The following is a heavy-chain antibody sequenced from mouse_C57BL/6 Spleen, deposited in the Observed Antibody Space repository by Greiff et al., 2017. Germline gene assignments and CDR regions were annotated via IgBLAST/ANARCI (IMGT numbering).Heavy chain of an antibody. J-gene: IGHJ3*01. D-gene: IGHD3-2*02. Sequence: QVQLKQPGAELVKPGASVKLSCKASGYTFTSYWMQWVKQRPGQGLEWIGEIDPSDSYTNYNQKFKGKATLTVDTSSSTAYMQLSSLTSEDSAVYYCARDSSVFAYWGQGTLVTVSA. CDR1: GYTFTSYW. V-gene: IGHV1-50*01. CDR3: ARDSSVFAY. CDR2: IDPSDSYT.